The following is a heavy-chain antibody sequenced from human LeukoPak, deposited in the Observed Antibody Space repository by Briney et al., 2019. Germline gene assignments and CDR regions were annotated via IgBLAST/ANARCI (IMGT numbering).Heavy chain of an antibody. CDR3: GKVKQLVVPYFDY. J-gene: IGHJ4*02. V-gene: IGHV3-23*01. Sequence: GGSLRLSCAASGFTFSSYAMSWVRQAPGKGLEWVSAISGSGGGTYYADSVKGRFTISRDNSKNTLYLQMNSLRAEDTAVYYCGKVKQLVVPYFDYWGQGTPVTVSS. CDR2: ISGSGGGT. D-gene: IGHD6-6*01. CDR1: GFTFSSYA.